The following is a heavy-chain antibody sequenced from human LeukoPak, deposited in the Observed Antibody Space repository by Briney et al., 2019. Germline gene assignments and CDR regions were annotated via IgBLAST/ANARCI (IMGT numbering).Heavy chain of an antibody. Sequence: PSETLSLTCAVSGGSISSGGYSWSWIRQPPGKGLEWIGYIYHSGSTYYNPSLKSRVTISVDTSKNQFSLKLSSVTAADTAVYYCARGNYDFWSGHVEIDYWGQGTLVTVSS. CDR1: GGSISSGGYS. CDR3: ARGNYDFWSGHVEIDY. J-gene: IGHJ4*02. D-gene: IGHD3-3*01. V-gene: IGHV4-30-2*01. CDR2: IYHSGST.